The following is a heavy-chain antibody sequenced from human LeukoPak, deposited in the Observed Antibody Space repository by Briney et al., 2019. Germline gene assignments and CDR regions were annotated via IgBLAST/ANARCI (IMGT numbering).Heavy chain of an antibody. V-gene: IGHV3-9*01. CDR1: GFTFDDYA. CDR2: ISWNSGSI. D-gene: IGHD3-16*01. Sequence: GGSLRLSCAASGFTFDDYAMHWVRQAPGKGLEWVSGISWNSGSIGYADSVKGRFTISRDNAKNSLYLQMNSLRAEDTAVYYCARDWPRTGETWGQGTLVTVSS. CDR3: ARDWPRTGET. J-gene: IGHJ5*02.